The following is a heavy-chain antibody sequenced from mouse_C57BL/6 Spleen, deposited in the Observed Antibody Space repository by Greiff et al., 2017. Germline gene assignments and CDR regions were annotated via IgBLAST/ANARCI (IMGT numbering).Heavy chain of an antibody. CDR1: GFTFSSYG. Sequence: EVQGVESGGDLVKPGGSLKLSCAASGFTFSSYGMSWVRQTPDKRLEWVATISSGGSYTNYPDSVKGRFTISRDNAKNTPYLQLSSLKSEDTAMYYCARRGVYDYDVRGFDYWGQGTTLTVSS. CDR2: ISSGGSYT. V-gene: IGHV5-6*01. CDR3: ARRGVYDYDVRGFDY. D-gene: IGHD2-4*01. J-gene: IGHJ2*01.